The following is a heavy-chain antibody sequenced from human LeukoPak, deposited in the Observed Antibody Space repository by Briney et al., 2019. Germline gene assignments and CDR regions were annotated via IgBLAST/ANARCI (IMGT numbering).Heavy chain of an antibody. V-gene: IGHV1-8*01. CDR1: GYTFTSYD. J-gene: IGHJ6*03. CDR2: MNPNSGNT. Sequence: ASVKVSCKASGYTFTSYDINWVRQATGQGLEWMGWMNPNSGNTVYAQKFQGRVTMTRNTSISTAYMELSSLRSEDTAVYYCAREAYYYYMDVWGKGTTVTISS. CDR3: AREAYYYYMDV.